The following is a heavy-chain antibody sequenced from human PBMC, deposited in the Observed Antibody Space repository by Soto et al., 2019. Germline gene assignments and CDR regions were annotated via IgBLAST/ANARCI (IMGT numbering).Heavy chain of an antibody. V-gene: IGHV4-34*01. D-gene: IGHD3-22*01. CDR1: GGSFSGYY. CDR2: IDHSGST. CDR3: ARGPSFNMIEVVHAPYYYSAMDV. J-gene: IGHJ6*02. Sequence: SETLSLTCAVYGGSFSGYYWRWIRQPPGKGLEWMGEIDHSGSTNFNPSLRSRVTISVDTSKNQFSLKLSSVTAADTAVYYCARGPSFNMIEVVHAPYYYSAMDVWGQGTTVTVS.